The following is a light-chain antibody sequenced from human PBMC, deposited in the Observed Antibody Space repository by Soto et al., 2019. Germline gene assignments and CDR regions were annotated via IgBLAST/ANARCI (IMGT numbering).Light chain of an antibody. J-gene: IGKJ2*01. V-gene: IGKV1-5*01. CDR2: DAS. Sequence: DIQMTQSPSTLSASVGDRVTITCRASQSISGWLAWYQQKPGRAPKLLIYDASSLASGVPSRFSASGSGTEVTLTISSLQPDDFATYYCQQYNSYSPVTFGQGTKLEIK. CDR3: QQYNSYSPVT. CDR1: QSISGW.